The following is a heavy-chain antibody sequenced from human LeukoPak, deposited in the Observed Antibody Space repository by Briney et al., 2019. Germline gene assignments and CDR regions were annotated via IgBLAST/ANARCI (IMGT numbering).Heavy chain of an antibody. D-gene: IGHD1-26*01. CDR1: GFTFSSYA. V-gene: IGHV3-23*01. CDR2: ISGSGGST. Sequence: GGSLRLSCAASGFTFSSYAMSWVRQAPGKGLEWVSAISGSGGSTYYADSVKGRFTISRGNSKNTLYLQMNSLRAEDTAVYYCATKSYPYYFDYWGQGTLVTVSS. J-gene: IGHJ4*02. CDR3: ATKSYPYYFDY.